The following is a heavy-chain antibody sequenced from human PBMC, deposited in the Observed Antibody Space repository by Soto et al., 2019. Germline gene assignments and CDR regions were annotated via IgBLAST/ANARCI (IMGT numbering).Heavy chain of an antibody. Sequence: PGESLKISCKGSGYSFTNYWIAWVRQMPGKGLEYMGIIYPSDSTTRYSPSFQGQVTISVTKSITTVFLQWSSLRASDTAMYYCARQIYDSDTGPNFQYYFDSWGQGTPVTVSS. J-gene: IGHJ4*02. CDR1: GYSFTNYW. CDR2: IYPSDSTT. D-gene: IGHD3-22*01. CDR3: ARQIYDSDTGPNFQYYFDS. V-gene: IGHV5-51*01.